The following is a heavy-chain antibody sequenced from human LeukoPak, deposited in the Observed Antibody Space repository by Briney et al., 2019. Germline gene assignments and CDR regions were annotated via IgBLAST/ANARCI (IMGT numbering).Heavy chain of an antibody. Sequence: GGSLRLSCAASGFTFSSYSMNWVRQAPGKGLEWVSSISSSSSYIYYADSVKGRFTISRDNAKNSLYPQMNSLRAEDTAVYYCARDEGRAGYGDQRYFDLWGRGTLVTVSS. CDR1: GFTFSSYS. J-gene: IGHJ2*01. D-gene: IGHD4-17*01. CDR2: ISSSSSYI. V-gene: IGHV3-21*01. CDR3: ARDEGRAGYGDQRYFDL.